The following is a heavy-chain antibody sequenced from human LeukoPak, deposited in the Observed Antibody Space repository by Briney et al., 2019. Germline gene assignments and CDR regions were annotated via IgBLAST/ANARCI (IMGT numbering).Heavy chain of an antibody. Sequence: SGTLSLTCAVSGGSISSSNWWSWVRQPPGKGLEWIGEIYHSGSTNYNPSLKSRVTISVDTSKNQFSLNLSSVTAADTAVYYCARVNWNYVDYWGQGTLVTVSS. J-gene: IGHJ4*02. CDR1: GGSISSSNW. CDR3: ARVNWNYVDY. V-gene: IGHV4-4*02. CDR2: IYHSGST. D-gene: IGHD1-1*01.